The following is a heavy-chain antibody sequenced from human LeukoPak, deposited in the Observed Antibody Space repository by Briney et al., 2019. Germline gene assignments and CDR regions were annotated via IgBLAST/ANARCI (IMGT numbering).Heavy chain of an antibody. CDR1: GGSISSGGYY. J-gene: IGHJ4*02. CDR3: ASVYDSSGYYPF. D-gene: IGHD3-22*01. V-gene: IGHV4-31*03. CDR2: IYYSGST. Sequence: SETLSLTCTVSGGSISSGGYYWSWIRQHPGKGLEWIGYIYYSGSTYYNPSLKSRVTISVDTSKNQFSLKLSSVTAADTAVYYCASVYDSSGYYPFWGQGTLVTISS.